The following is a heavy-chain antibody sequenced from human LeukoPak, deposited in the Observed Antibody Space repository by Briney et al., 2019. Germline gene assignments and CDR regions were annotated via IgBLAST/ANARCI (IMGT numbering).Heavy chain of an antibody. CDR3: ARDQGRYDFWSGYYTNWFDP. D-gene: IGHD3-3*01. Sequence: GGSLRLSCAASGFTFSSYGMHWVRQAPGKGLEWVAFIRYDGSNKYYADSVKGRFTIPRDNSKNTLYLQMNSLRAEDTAVYYCARDQGRYDFWSGYYTNWFDPWGQGTLVTVSS. CDR1: GFTFSSYG. CDR2: IRYDGSNK. J-gene: IGHJ5*02. V-gene: IGHV3-30*02.